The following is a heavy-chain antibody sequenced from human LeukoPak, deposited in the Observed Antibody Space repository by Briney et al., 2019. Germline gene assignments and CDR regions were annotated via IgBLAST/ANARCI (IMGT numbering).Heavy chain of an antibody. Sequence: GGSLRLSCAASGFTFSSYGMHWVRQAPGKGLEWVAVIWYGGSNKYYADSVKGRFTISRDNSKNTLYLQTNSLRAEDTAVYYCAKDFFGYGGREGYYYYMDVWGKGTTVTVSS. CDR3: AKDFFGYGGREGYYYYMDV. V-gene: IGHV3-30*02. J-gene: IGHJ6*03. CDR1: GFTFSSYG. CDR2: IWYGGSNK. D-gene: IGHD4-23*01.